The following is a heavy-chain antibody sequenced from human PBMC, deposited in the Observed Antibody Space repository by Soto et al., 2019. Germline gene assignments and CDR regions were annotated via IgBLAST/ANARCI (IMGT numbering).Heavy chain of an antibody. D-gene: IGHD2-15*01. CDR2: IYSGGST. J-gene: IGHJ3*02. CDR3: ARDRSPSLYCSGGSCYRDAFDI. Sequence: GGSLRLSCAASGFTVSSNYMSWVRQAPGKGLEWVSVIYSGGSTYYADSVKGRFTISRDNSKNTLYLQMNSLRAEDTAVYYCARDRSPSLYCSGGSCYRDAFDIWGQGTMVTVSS. V-gene: IGHV3-66*01. CDR1: GFTVSSNY.